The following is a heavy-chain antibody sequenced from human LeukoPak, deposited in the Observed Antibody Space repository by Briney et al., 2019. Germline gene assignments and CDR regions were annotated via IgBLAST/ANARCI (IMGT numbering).Heavy chain of an antibody. CDR2: IYSGGST. CDR1: GFTVRSND. CDR3: ARGPRGFDP. Sequence: PGGSLRLSCEASGFTVRSNDMSWVRQAPGKGLEWVSLIYSGGSTDYADSVKGRFTISRDNSKNTLYLQMNSLRAEDTAVYYCARGPRGFDPWGQGTLVTVSS. J-gene: IGHJ5*02. V-gene: IGHV3-53*01.